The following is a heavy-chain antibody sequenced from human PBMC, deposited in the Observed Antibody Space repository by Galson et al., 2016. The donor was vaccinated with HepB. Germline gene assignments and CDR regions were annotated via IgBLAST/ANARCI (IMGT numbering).Heavy chain of an antibody. Sequence: PGESLKISCKGSGYIFNNFWVAWVRQMPGKGLEWMGIIYPGDSHSRYSPSLQGQVTISADKSINTAYLQWSSLTASDTAVYYCARTHSGGTDYYYYAMDVWGQGTTVTVSS. D-gene: IGHD2-15*01. J-gene: IGHJ6*02. V-gene: IGHV5-51*01. CDR2: IYPGDSHS. CDR3: ARTHSGGTDYYYYAMDV. CDR1: GYIFNNFW.